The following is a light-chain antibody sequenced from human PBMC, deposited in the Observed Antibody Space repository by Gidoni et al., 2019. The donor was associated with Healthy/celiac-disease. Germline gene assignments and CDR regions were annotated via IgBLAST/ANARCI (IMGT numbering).Light chain of an antibody. CDR3: QQSYSTPK. Sequence: DIQMTQSTSSLSASVGDRVTITCRASQSISIYLNWYQQKPGKAPKLLIYAASSLQSGVPSKFSGSGSGTDFTLTISSLQPEDVANYYCQQSYSTPKFGQGTKVEIK. J-gene: IGKJ1*01. V-gene: IGKV1-39*01. CDR1: QSISIY. CDR2: AAS.